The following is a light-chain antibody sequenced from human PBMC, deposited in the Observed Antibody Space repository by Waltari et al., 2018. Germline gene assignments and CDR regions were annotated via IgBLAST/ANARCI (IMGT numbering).Light chain of an antibody. J-gene: IGLJ2*01. CDR3: CSYTTSDTFV. CDR2: EAS. CDR1: TSHVGTHNF. Sequence: QSALTQPASVSGSPGQSLTISCTGTTSHVGTHNFGTWYLQHPSKAPKLMIYEASKRPLGVSNRFSGSKSGNTASLTISGLQAEDEADYYCCSYTTSDTFVFGGGTKLTVL. V-gene: IGLV2-23*02.